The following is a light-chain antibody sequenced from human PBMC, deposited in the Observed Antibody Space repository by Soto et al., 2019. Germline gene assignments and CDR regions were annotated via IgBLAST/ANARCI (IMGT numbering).Light chain of an antibody. Sequence: QSVLTQPPSVSAAPGQKVTISCSGSSSNIGNNYVSWYQQLPGTAPKLIIYENNKQPTWIPDRFAGSKSGTSTTLGITGLQTGDEADYYCGTWDSSLSAEVFGGGTKLTVL. J-gene: IGLJ3*02. CDR2: ENN. V-gene: IGLV1-51*02. CDR3: GTWDSSLSAEV. CDR1: SSNIGNNY.